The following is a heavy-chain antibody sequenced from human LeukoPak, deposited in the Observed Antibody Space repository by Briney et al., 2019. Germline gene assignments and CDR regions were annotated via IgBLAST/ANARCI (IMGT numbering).Heavy chain of an antibody. Sequence: GGSLRLSCAASGFTFSSYVMSWVRQAPGKGLEWVSTISGSGDSTYFADSVKGRFTISRDNSKNTLYLQMNSLRAEDTAVYYCASRWGYGTSWHFDYWGQGTLVTVSS. V-gene: IGHV3-23*01. J-gene: IGHJ4*02. CDR3: ASRWGYGTSWHFDY. CDR2: ISGSGDST. D-gene: IGHD6-13*01. CDR1: GFTFSSYV.